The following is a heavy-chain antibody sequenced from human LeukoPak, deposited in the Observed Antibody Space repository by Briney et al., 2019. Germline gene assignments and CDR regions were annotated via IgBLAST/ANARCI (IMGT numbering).Heavy chain of an antibody. Sequence: GGSLRLSCAASGFTFSSYAMHWVRQAPGKGLEWVAVISYDGSNKYYADSVKGRFTISRDNSKNTLYLQMNSLRADDTAVYYCARDFSQYSGSHNAFDIWGQGTMVTVSS. CDR2: ISYDGSNK. J-gene: IGHJ3*02. D-gene: IGHD1-26*01. V-gene: IGHV3-30-3*01. CDR1: GFTFSSYA. CDR3: ARDFSQYSGSHNAFDI.